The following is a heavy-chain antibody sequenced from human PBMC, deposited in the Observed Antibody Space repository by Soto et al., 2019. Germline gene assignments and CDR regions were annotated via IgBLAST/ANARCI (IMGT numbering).Heavy chain of an antibody. CDR2: IVPMFGTS. Sequence: QERLVQSGAEVRKPGSLVKVSCKVTGGTSTRYAINWVRQAPGQGLEWMGGIVPMFGTSKYAQKFQGRVTITADTSTNIADMELRSLRSEDTAVYYCNRGSEYDFWSGYLWGQGTLASVSS. CDR1: GGTSTRYA. D-gene: IGHD3-3*01. V-gene: IGHV1-69*06. CDR3: NRGSEYDFWSGYL. J-gene: IGHJ4*02.